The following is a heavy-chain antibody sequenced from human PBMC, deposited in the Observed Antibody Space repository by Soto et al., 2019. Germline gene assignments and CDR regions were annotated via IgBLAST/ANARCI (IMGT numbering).Heavy chain of an antibody. CDR3: ARLQYTVVTALDI. CDR2: IYHTVNT. D-gene: IGHD2-2*01. V-gene: IGHV4-59*11. J-gene: IGHJ3*02. Sequence: SETLSLTCSVSGVSIGSHFWSWIRQAPWKGPELVGYIYHTVNTKYNPALKSRVTISMDTSKNKLSLQLSSVTAADTAVYYCARLQYTVVTALDIWGQGTMLAVSS. CDR1: GVSIGSHF.